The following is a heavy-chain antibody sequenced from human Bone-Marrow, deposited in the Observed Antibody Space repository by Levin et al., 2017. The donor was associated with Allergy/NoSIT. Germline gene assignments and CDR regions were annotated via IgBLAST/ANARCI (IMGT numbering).Heavy chain of an antibody. J-gene: IGHJ4*02. CDR1: GGSINSDDYF. CDR3: ARVHYDFWSDQFAGVFDY. CDR2: VYHDGSA. V-gene: IGHV4-39*07. Sequence: SQTLSLTCAVSGGSINSDDYFWVWIRQPPGKGLEWIGSVYHDGSAYYNPSLKSRVSMSADTSKNQFSLKLTSVTAADTAVYFCARVHYDFWSDQFAGVFDYWGQGTLVTVSS. D-gene: IGHD3-3*01.